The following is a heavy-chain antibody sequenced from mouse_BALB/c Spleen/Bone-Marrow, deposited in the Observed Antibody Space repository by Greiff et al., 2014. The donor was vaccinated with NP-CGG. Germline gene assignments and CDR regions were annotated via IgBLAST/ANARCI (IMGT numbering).Heavy chain of an antibody. CDR1: GYSITSDYA. J-gene: IGHJ2*01. CDR2: ISYSGAN. V-gene: IGHV3-2*02. CDR3: ARGSYYFDY. D-gene: IGHD3-1*01. Sequence: VQLKESGPGLVKPSQSLSLTCTVTGYSITSDYAWNWIRQFPGNKLEWMGYISYSGANTYNPSLKSRISITRDTSKNQFFLQLNSVTTEDTATYYCARGSYYFDYWGQGTTLTVSS.